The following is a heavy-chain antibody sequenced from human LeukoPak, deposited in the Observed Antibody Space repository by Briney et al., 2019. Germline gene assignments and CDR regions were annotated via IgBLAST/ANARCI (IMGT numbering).Heavy chain of an antibody. CDR2: IRGDGGST. V-gene: IGHV3-43*02. J-gene: IGHJ3*02. CDR3: AKGKYCSGANCFDAFDI. CDR1: GFSFSNYA. D-gene: IGHD2-15*01. Sequence: PGGSLRLSCAASGFSFSNYAMHWVRQAPGKGLEWVSLIRGDGGSTYNADSVKGRFTISRDNSKNSLYLQMNSLRTEDTALYYCAKGKYCSGANCFDAFDIWGQGTMVTVSS.